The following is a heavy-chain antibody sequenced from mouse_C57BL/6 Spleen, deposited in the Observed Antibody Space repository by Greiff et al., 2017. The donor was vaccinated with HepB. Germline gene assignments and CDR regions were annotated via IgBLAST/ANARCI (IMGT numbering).Heavy chain of an antibody. V-gene: IGHV1-26*01. J-gene: IGHJ2*01. CDR2: INPNNGGT. D-gene: IGHD2-4*01. Sequence: EVQLQQSGPELVKPGASVKISCKASGYTFTDYYMNWVKQSHGKSLEWIGDINPNNGGTSYNQKFKGKATLTVDKSSSTAYMELRSLTSEDSAVYYCARRDKLRPFDYWGQGTTLTVSS. CDR1: GYTFTDYY. CDR3: ARRDKLRPFDY.